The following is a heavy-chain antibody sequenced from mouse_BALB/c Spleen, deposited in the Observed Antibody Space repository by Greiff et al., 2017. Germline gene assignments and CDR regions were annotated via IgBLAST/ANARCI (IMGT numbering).Heavy chain of an antibody. CDR3: ARQYYGNAMDY. Sequence: EVQLQQSGGGLVKPGGSLKLSCAASGFTFSSYAMSWVRQTPEKRLEWVATISSGGSYTYYPDSVKGRFTISRDNAKSTLYLQMSSLRSEDTAMYYCARQYYGNAMDYWGQGTSVTVSS. D-gene: IGHD1-1*01. CDR2: ISSGGSYT. CDR1: GFTFSSYA. V-gene: IGHV5-9-3*01. J-gene: IGHJ4*01.